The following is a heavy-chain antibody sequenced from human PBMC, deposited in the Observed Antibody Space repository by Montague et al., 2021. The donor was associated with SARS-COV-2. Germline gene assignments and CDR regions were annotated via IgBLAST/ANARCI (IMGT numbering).Heavy chain of an antibody. D-gene: IGHD6-13*01. CDR1: GGSVSSGGYY. CDR3: ARESLAAAATRSDY. CDR2: IYYSGST. J-gene: IGHJ4*02. Sequence: SETLSLTCTVSGGSVSSGGYYWSWIRQPPGKGLEWIGYIYYSGSTNYNPSLKSRVTISPDTSKNQFSLKLTSVTAADTAVYYCARESLAAAATRSDYWGQGTLVTVSS. V-gene: IGHV4-61*08.